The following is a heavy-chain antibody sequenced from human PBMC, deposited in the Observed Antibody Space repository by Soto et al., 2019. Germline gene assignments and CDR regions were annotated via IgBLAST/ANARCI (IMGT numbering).Heavy chain of an antibody. Sequence: QVQLVQSGAEVKKPGSPVKVSCKASGGTFSSYTISWVRQAPGQGLEWMGRIIPILGIANYAQKFQGRVTITADKSTSTAYMELSSLRSEDTAVYYCARDPYPHCSSTSCSDYWGQGTLVTVSS. D-gene: IGHD2-2*01. J-gene: IGHJ4*02. V-gene: IGHV1-69*08. CDR2: IIPILGIA. CDR1: GGTFSSYT. CDR3: ARDPYPHCSSTSCSDY.